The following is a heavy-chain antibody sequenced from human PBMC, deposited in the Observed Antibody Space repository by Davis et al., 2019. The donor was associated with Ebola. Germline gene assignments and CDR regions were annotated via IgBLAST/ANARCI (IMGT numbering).Heavy chain of an antibody. CDR1: GFTFSSSA. V-gene: IGHV3-30*04. J-gene: IGHJ4*02. CDR3: VRDRGAAIPYYFDF. CDR2: ISFDGSHT. D-gene: IGHD3-10*01. Sequence: PGGSLRLSCAASGFTFSSSAMHWVRQAPGKGLEWVALISFDGSHTHYADSVKCRFTISRDNTQNTLYLQMNSLSPEDTAVYYCVRDRGAAIPYYFDFWGQGTLVPVSP.